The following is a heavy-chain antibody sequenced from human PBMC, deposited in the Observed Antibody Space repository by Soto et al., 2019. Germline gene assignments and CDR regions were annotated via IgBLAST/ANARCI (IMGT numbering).Heavy chain of an antibody. D-gene: IGHD3-9*01. J-gene: IGHJ4*02. CDR2: ITGTSANT. V-gene: IGHV3-23*01. CDR3: AKGGATYGLLTHDY. Sequence: GSLRLSFAAFRFTFSNFAMSWVRQAPGKGLEWVSTITGTSANTYYTDSVKGRFAISRDNSQNTLYLQMNSLTTEDTAVYYCAKGGATYGLLTHDYWGQGTLVTVSS. CDR1: RFTFSNFA.